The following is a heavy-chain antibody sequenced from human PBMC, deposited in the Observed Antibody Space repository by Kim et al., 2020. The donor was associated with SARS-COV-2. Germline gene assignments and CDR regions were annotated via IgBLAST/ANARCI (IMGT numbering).Heavy chain of an antibody. V-gene: IGHV4-39*07. Sequence: SETLSLTCTVSGDSISSSSYYWGWIRQPPGKGLEWIGSIYYSGSTYYNPSLKSRVTISLDTSNNQFSLRLSSVTAADTAVYYCARDPQSRAIPFDYWGQGTLVTVSS. J-gene: IGHJ4*02. CDR1: GDSISSSSYY. CDR2: IYYSGST. D-gene: IGHD2-2*02. CDR3: ARDPQSRAIPFDY.